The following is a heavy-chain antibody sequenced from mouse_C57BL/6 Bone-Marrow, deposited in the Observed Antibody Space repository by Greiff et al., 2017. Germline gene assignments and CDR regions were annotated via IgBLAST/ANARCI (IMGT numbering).Heavy chain of an antibody. CDR1: GYTFTSYW. Sequence: QVQLQQPGAELVRPGSSVKLSCKASGYTFTSYWMDWVKQRPGQGLEWIGHIYPSDSETHYNQKFKDKATLTVDKSSSTAYMQLSSLTSDDSAVFYSSRAIYYYGSIYFCFNYWGQGTTLTVSS. J-gene: IGHJ2*01. V-gene: IGHV1-61*01. CDR3: SRAIYYYGSIYFCFNY. D-gene: IGHD1-1*01. CDR2: IYPSDSET.